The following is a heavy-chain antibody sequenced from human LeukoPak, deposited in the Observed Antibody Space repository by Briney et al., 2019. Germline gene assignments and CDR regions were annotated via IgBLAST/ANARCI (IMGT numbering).Heavy chain of an antibody. CDR2: IYYSGST. J-gene: IGHJ4*02. CDR3: AREVTTVVTPEYYFDY. D-gene: IGHD4-23*01. Sequence: PSETLSLTCTVSGGSISSSSYFWGWIRQHPGKGLEWIGYIYYSGSTYYNPSLKSRVTISVDTSKNQFSLKLSSVTAADTAVYYCAREVTTVVTPEYYFDYWGQGTLVTVSS. V-gene: IGHV4-31*03. CDR1: GGSISSSSYF.